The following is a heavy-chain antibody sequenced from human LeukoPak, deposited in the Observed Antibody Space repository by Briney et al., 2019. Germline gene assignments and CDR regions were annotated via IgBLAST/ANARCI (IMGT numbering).Heavy chain of an antibody. V-gene: IGHV1-2*02. Sequence: VASVKVSCKASGYTFTGYYMHWVRQAPGQGLEWMGWINPNSGGTNYAQKFQGRVTMTRDTSISTAYMELSRLRSDDTAVYYCARDEIRGRYCSSTSCRHNNWFDPWGQGTLVTVSS. D-gene: IGHD2-2*01. CDR3: ARDEIRGRYCSSTSCRHNNWFDP. J-gene: IGHJ5*02. CDR1: GYTFTGYY. CDR2: INPNSGGT.